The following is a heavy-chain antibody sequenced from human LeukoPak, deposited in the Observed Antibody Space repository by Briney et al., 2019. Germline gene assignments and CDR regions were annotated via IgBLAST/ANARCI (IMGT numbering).Heavy chain of an antibody. CDR3: AREYYDTLTGYYTQYYYYYYMDV. D-gene: IGHD3-9*01. CDR1: GYTFTSYY. Sequence: GASVKVSCKASGYTFTSYYMHWVRQAPGQGLEWMGIINPSGGSTSYAQKFQGRVTMTRDTSTSTVYMELSSLRSEDTAVYYCAREYYDTLTGYYTQYYYYYYMDVWGKGTTVTISS. CDR2: INPSGGST. V-gene: IGHV1-46*01. J-gene: IGHJ6*03.